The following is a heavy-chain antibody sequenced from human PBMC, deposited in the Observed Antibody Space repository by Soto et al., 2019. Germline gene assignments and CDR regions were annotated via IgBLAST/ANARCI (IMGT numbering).Heavy chain of an antibody. CDR1: DDSINSDKYY. CDR2: IYYRGNA. Sequence: TSETLSLTCSVSDDSINSDKYYWGWIRQPPGKGLEWIGSIYYRGNAYYNPSLQSRVTISVDTSKNQFSLKLSSVTAADTAVYYCARMAERGVDPWGQGTLVTVSS. V-gene: IGHV4-39*01. D-gene: IGHD1-26*01. J-gene: IGHJ5*02. CDR3: ARMAERGVDP.